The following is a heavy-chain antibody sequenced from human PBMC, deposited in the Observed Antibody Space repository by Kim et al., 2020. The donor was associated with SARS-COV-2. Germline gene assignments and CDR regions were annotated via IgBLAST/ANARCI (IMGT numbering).Heavy chain of an antibody. Sequence: GGSLRLSCAASGFTFSSYWMSWVRQAPGKGLEWVANIKQDGSEKYYVDSVKGRFTISRDNAKNSLYLQMNSLRAEDTAVYYCAREDCSGGSCYPYYYYGMDVWGQGPTVTVSS. V-gene: IGHV3-7*01. D-gene: IGHD2-15*01. CDR3: AREDCSGGSCYPYYYYGMDV. J-gene: IGHJ6*02. CDR1: GFTFSSYW. CDR2: IKQDGSEK.